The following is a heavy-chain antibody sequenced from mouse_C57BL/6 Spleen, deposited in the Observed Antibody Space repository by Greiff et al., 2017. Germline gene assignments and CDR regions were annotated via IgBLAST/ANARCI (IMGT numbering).Heavy chain of an antibody. J-gene: IGHJ4*01. CDR2: ISYDGSN. CDR3: ARLPQIYDGYYDAMDY. CDR1: GYSITSGYY. D-gene: IGHD2-3*01. Sequence: EVKLMESGPGLVKPSQSLSLTCSVTGYSITSGYYWNWIRQFPGNKLEWMGYISYDGSNNYNPSLKNRISITRDTSKIQFFLKLNSVTTEDTATYYCARLPQIYDGYYDAMDYWGQGTSVTVAS. V-gene: IGHV3-6*01.